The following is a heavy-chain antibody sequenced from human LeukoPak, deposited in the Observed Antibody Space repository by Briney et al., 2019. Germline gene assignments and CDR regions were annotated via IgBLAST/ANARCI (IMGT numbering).Heavy chain of an antibody. J-gene: IGHJ5*02. CDR3: ARDRGPKYSSSWYEVNWFDP. Sequence: PSETLSLTCIVSGDSISSYYWGWIRQPPGKGLEWIGSIYYSGSTYYNPSLKSRVTISVDTSKNQFSLKLSSVTAADTAVYYCARDRGPKYSSSWYEVNWFDPWGQGTLVTVSS. CDR1: GDSISSYY. V-gene: IGHV4-39*07. CDR2: IYYSGST. D-gene: IGHD6-13*01.